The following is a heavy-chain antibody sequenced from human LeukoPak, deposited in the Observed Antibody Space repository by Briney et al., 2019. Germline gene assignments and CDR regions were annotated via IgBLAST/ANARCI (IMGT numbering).Heavy chain of an antibody. CDR1: GFTFSSYE. CDR3: ARIPWIQLWRDDYYYYYYMDV. Sequence: GGSLRLSCAASGFTFSSYEMNWVRQAPGKGLEWVSYISSSGSTIYYADSVKGRFTISRDNAKNSLYLQMNSLRAEDTAVYYCARIPWIQLWRDDYYYYYYMDVWGKGTTVTVSS. CDR2: ISSSGSTI. D-gene: IGHD5-18*01. J-gene: IGHJ6*03. V-gene: IGHV3-48*03.